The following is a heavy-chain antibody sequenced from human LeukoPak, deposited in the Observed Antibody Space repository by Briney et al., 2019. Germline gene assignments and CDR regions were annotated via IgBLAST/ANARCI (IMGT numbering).Heavy chain of an antibody. J-gene: IGHJ4*02. CDR3: ASTISIAVAGIDY. CDR1: GGTFSSYA. CDR2: IIPILGIA. D-gene: IGHD6-19*01. V-gene: IGHV1-69*04. Sequence: SVKVPCKASGGTFSSYAISWVRQAPGQGLEWMGRIIPILGIANYAQKFQGRVTITADKSTSTAYMELSSLRSEDTAVYYCASTISIAVAGIDYWGQGTLVTVSS.